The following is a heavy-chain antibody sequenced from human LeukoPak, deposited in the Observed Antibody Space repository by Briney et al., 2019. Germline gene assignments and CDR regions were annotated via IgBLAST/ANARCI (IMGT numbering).Heavy chain of an antibody. J-gene: IGHJ3*02. CDR1: GGTFSSSYA. CDR2: IIPIVGTA. V-gene: IGHV1-69*06. CDR3: AKGGGGYHGMFAFDI. Sequence: ASVKVSCKASGGTFSSSYAISWVRQAPGQGLEWMGGIIPIVGTANYAQKFQGRVTITADKSTSTAYMELSSLRAEDTAVYYCAKGGGGYHGMFAFDIWGQGTMVTVSS. D-gene: IGHD3-10*01.